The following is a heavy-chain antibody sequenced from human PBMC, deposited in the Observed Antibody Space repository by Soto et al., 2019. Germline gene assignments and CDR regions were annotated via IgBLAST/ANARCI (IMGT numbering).Heavy chain of an antibody. J-gene: IGHJ4*01. CDR3: NTDSYCTMIVVRFDY. CDR1: GFTFSNAG. V-gene: IGHV3-15*07. Sequence: GGSLRLSTRAFGFTFSNAGINWVGQAPGKGREGVGRIKSETDSRTTDFAASVTGRFAISTLYSIHTVNRQVNSLKTEYTGIEYCNTDSYCTMIVVRFDYWGPGTLVTVSS. CDR2: IKSETDSRTT. D-gene: IGHD3-22*01.